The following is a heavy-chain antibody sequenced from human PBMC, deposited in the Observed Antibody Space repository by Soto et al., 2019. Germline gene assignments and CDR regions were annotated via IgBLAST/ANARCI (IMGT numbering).Heavy chain of an antibody. Sequence: GGSLRLSCAASGFTFSSYAMSWVRQAPGKGLEWVSAISGSGGSTYYADSVKGRFTISRDNSKNTLYLQMNSLRAEDTAVYYCAKEKLRGEYCSGGSCYGAFDIWGQGTMVTVSS. D-gene: IGHD2-15*01. CDR1: GFTFSSYA. J-gene: IGHJ3*02. CDR2: ISGSGGST. V-gene: IGHV3-23*01. CDR3: AKEKLRGEYCSGGSCYGAFDI.